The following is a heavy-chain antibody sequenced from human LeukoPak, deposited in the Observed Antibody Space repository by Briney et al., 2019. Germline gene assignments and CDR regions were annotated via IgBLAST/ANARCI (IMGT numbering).Heavy chain of an antibody. CDR1: GYTFSRYD. CDR3: ARYDSSGSPNWFDP. CDR2: ISAYNGHA. V-gene: IGHV1-18*01. J-gene: IGHJ5*02. Sequence: ASVKVSCKASGYTFSRYDITWLRQAAGQGLEWMGWISAYNGHANYAQNLQGRVTMTTDTATSTAYMELRSLRSDDTAVYYCARYDSSGSPNWFDPWGQGTLVTVSS. D-gene: IGHD6-19*01.